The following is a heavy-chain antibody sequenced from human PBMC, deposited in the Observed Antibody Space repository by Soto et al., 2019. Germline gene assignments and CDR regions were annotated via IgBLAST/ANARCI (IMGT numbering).Heavy chain of an antibody. Sequence: EVQLLESGGGLVQPGGCLRLSCAASGFTFSSYAISWVRQAPGKGLEWVSGISSGGGSPYNADSVKGRFTISRDNSKNTLYLQMDSLRADDTAVYYCAKGDGRIVPRPFDYWGHGTLVTVSS. D-gene: IGHD6-6*01. CDR1: GFTFSSYA. J-gene: IGHJ4*01. CDR2: ISSGGGSP. V-gene: IGHV3-23*01. CDR3: AKGDGRIVPRPFDY.